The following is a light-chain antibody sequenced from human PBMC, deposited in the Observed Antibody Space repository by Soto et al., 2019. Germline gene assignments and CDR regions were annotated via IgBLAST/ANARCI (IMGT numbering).Light chain of an antibody. V-gene: IGKV4-1*01. CDR1: QSVLYSSNNKNY. CDR3: QQYYSLWT. CDR2: WAS. J-gene: IGKJ1*01. Sequence: DTVMTQSPDSLAVSLGERATINCKSSQSVLYSSNNKNYLAWYQQKPGQPPKLLIYWASTRESGVPDRFSGSGSGTDFTLTISSLQAEDVAVYYCQQYYSLWTFGQGTKVEIK.